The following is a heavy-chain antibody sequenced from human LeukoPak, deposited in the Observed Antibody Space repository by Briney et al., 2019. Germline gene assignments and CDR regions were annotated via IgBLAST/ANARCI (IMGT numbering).Heavy chain of an antibody. D-gene: IGHD1-26*01. J-gene: IGHJ6*03. V-gene: IGHV4-34*01. CDR1: GGSFSGYY. CDR3: ARIVDDFYYYMDV. Sequence: SETLSLTCAVYGGSFSGYYWGWIRQPPGKGLEWIGSIYYTGTSYYTPSLKSRVTISLDTSKNQFSLKLSSVTAADTAVYYCARIVDDFYYYMDVWGKGTTVTVSS. CDR2: IYYTGTS.